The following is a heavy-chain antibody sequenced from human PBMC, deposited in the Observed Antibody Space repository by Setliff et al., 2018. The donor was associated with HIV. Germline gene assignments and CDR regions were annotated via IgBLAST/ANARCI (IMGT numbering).Heavy chain of an antibody. Sequence: SETLSLTCAVYGGSLSGHYWTWIRQPPGEGLEWIGEIYTGGTTNYNPSLKSRVSISADMSKNHFSLNLSSVTAADTAVYYCCRSMTTVLEDAFDIWGQGAMVTVSS. CDR3: CRSMTTVLEDAFDI. V-gene: IGHV4-34*03. CDR2: IYTGGTT. J-gene: IGHJ3*02. D-gene: IGHD4-17*01. CDR1: GGSLSGHY.